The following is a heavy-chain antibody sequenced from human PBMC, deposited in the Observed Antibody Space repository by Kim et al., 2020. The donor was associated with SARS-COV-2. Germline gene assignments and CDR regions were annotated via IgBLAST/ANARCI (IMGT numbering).Heavy chain of an antibody. V-gene: IGHV3-23*01. Sequence: GGSLRLSCVGSGFTFSNYDMSWVRQAPGKGLEWVSVARLDWTADYADSVKGRFTSSRDNSKNTVYLQMASLRDGDTAVYYCAKHFVRTHDSWGQGTLVTVSS. D-gene: IGHD6-6*01. CDR2: ARLDWTA. J-gene: IGHJ4*02. CDR3: AKHFVRTHDS. CDR1: GFTFSNYD.